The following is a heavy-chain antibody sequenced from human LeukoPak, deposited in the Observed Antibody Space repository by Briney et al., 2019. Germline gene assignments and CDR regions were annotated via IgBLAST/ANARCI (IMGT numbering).Heavy chain of an antibody. CDR1: GGSISSYY. Sequence: PSETLSLTCTVSGGSISSYYWSWIRQPPGKGLEWIGYIYYSGSTNYNPSLKSRVTISVDTSKNQFSLKLSSVTAADTAVYYCARGRVAALLDYWGQGTLVTVSS. CDR3: ARGRVAALLDY. D-gene: IGHD2-15*01. V-gene: IGHV4-59*08. CDR2: IYYSGST. J-gene: IGHJ4*02.